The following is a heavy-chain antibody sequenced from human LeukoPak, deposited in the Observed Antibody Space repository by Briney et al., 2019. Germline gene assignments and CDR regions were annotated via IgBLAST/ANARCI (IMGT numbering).Heavy chain of an antibody. CDR2: IYTSGST. Sequence: SETLSLTCTVSGVSISSYYWSWIRQPPGKGLEWIGYIYTSGSTNYNPSLKSRVTISVDTSKNQFSLKLSSVTAADTAVYYCVRRLFASNRYYYYYYMDVRGKGTTVTVSS. CDR3: VRRLFASNRYYYYYYMDV. V-gene: IGHV4-4*09. J-gene: IGHJ6*03. D-gene: IGHD3-22*01. CDR1: GVSISSYY.